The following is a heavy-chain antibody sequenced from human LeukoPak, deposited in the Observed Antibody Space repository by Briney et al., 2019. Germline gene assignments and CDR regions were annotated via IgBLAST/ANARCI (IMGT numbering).Heavy chain of an antibody. Sequence: SETLSLTCAVSDVSINSNAYYWGWIRQPPGKGLEWIASFYYTATTYYNPSLRRRVDISINPSKNQFSLKLMSVTAADTAVYYCVRSAPTLGYCSTSSCSYWSFDLWGRGTLVTVAS. CDR2: FYYTATT. V-gene: IGHV4-39*07. CDR3: VRSAPTLGYCSTSSCSYWSFDL. CDR1: DVSINSNAYY. D-gene: IGHD2-2*01. J-gene: IGHJ2*01.